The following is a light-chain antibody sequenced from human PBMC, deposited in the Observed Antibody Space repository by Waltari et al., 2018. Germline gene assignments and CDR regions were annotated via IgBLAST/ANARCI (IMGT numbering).Light chain of an antibody. J-gene: IGLJ2*01. CDR1: GSTLGAVYA. CDR2: GTS. CDR3: QSYDTSLSVV. Sequence: QSVLPPPPSLSAAPGPRLPISCTGPGSTLGAVYAVPLYQQLPGKAPRLLTYGTSSRPPGVPDRFFGSQSGTSASLAITGLQAEDEADYYCQSYDTSLSVVFGGGTKLTVL. V-gene: IGLV1-40*01.